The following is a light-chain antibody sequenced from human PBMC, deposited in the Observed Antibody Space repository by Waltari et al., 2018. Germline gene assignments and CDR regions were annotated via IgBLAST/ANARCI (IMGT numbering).Light chain of an antibody. V-gene: IGKV4-1*01. Sequence: DIVMTQSPDSLTVSLGERATVNCKSSQSVLSSSNNKNFLAWYQQKPGQPPKLLIYWASTLGSGVPDRCSGSGSGTDFTLTISSLQAEDVAVYYCQQYYITPPTFGQGTKVEIK. CDR3: QQYYITPPT. CDR1: QSVLSSSNNKNF. CDR2: WAS. J-gene: IGKJ1*01.